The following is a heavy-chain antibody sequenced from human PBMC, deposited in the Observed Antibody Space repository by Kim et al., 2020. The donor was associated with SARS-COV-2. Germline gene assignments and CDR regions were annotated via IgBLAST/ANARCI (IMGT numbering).Heavy chain of an antibody. CDR3: ARTPYYYDSSGYYYMDYYGMDV. J-gene: IGHJ6*02. D-gene: IGHD3-22*01. CDR1: GYTFTSYG. CDR2: ISAYNGNT. V-gene: IGHV1-18*01. Sequence: ASVKVSCKASGYTFTSYGISWVRQAPGQGLEWMGWISAYNGNTNYAKKLQGRVTMTTDTSTSTAYMELRSLRYDDTAVYYFARTPYYYDSSGYYYMDYYGMDVWGQGTTVTVSS.